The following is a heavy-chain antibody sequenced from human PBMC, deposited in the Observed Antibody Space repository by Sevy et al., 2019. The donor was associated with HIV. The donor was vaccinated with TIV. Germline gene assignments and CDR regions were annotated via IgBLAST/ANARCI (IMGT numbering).Heavy chain of an antibody. Sequence: GGSLRLSCTASGFTFSNFAMHWVRQAPGKGLEYVSAISSNGGSTYYANSVKGIFTISRDNSKNTLYLQMGSLRVEDMAVYYCARALVGYDYVLGYWGQGTLVTVSS. J-gene: IGHJ4*02. CDR2: ISSNGGST. CDR3: ARALVGYDYVLGY. V-gene: IGHV3-64*01. D-gene: IGHD3-16*01. CDR1: GFTFSNFA.